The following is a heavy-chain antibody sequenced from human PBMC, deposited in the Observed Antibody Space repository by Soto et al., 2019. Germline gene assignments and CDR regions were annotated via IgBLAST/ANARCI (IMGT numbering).Heavy chain of an antibody. J-gene: IGHJ5*02. Sequence: QVQLVQSGAEVKKPGASVKVSCKASGYTFTSYDINWVRQATGQGLEWMGWMNPNSGNTAYAQKFQGRVTTTRNTPKSTAHRGRSSLGSGDTAVYYCARGRSGGGGNWFDPWGQGTLVTVSS. CDR1: GYTFTSYD. D-gene: IGHD3-10*01. CDR2: MNPNSGNT. CDR3: ARGRSGGGGNWFDP. V-gene: IGHV1-8*01.